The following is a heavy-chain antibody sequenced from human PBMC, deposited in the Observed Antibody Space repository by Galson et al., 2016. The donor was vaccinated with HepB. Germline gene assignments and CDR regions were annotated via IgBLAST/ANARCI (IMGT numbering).Heavy chain of an antibody. CDR2: ISYHGSDK. J-gene: IGHJ6*02. Sequence: SLRLSCAASGFAFSGSAMHWVRQAPGKGLEWVAAISYHGSDKYYADSVKVRVTISRDNSNNTLYLQMTSLSPEDTAVYYCARDKSFYYYGMDVWGQGTTVTVSS. CDR1: GFAFSGSA. V-gene: IGHV3-30-3*01. CDR3: ARDKSFYYYGMDV.